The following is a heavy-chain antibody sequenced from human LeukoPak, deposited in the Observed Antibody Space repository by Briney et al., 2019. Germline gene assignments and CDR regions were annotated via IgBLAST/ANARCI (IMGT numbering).Heavy chain of an antibody. Sequence: SETLSLTCTVSGGSISGYYWSWIRQPPGKGLEWIGYIYYNGNTNYNPSLKSRVAISVDTSKNQFSLRLSSVTAADTAVYYCARHVTTPVTHPFDCWGQGTLVTVSS. V-gene: IGHV4-59*08. J-gene: IGHJ4*02. CDR2: IYYNGNT. D-gene: IGHD4-17*01. CDR1: GGSISGYY. CDR3: ARHVTTPVTHPFDC.